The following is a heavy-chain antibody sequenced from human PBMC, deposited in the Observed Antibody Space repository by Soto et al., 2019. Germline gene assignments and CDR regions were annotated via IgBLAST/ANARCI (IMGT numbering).Heavy chain of an antibody. J-gene: IGHJ5*02. CDR2: INHSGST. Sequence: QVQLQQWGAGLLKPSETLSLTCAVYGGSFSGYYWSWIRQPPGKGLEWIGEINHSGSTNYNPSLKRRVTISLDTSKNQFSLKLSSVTAADTAVYYCARGRSSSCYLRNWFDPWGQGTLVTVSS. CDR3: ARGRSSSCYLRNWFDP. CDR1: GGSFSGYY. D-gene: IGHD6-13*01. V-gene: IGHV4-34*01.